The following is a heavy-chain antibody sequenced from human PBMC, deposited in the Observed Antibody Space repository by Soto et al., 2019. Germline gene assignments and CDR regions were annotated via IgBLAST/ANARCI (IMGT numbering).Heavy chain of an antibody. CDR3: ARGSNLDYFDY. D-gene: IGHD2-8*01. CDR1: GGSISSGNYY. Sequence: QVQLQESGPGLATPSQTLSLTCTVSGGSISSGNYYWNWIRQHPGKGLEWIGYISYSGSAYYNPSLKSRVTISGDTSKRQFFLKLSSVTAADTAVYYCARGSNLDYFDYWGQGTLVTVSS. V-gene: IGHV4-31*03. J-gene: IGHJ4*02. CDR2: ISYSGSA.